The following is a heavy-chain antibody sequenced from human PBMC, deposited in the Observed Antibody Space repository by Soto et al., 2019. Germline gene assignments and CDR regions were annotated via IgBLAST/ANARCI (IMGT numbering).Heavy chain of an antibody. CDR1: GYTFTSYD. CDR3: ARLIGSYRSRINDY. CDR2: MKPNSGNT. Sequence: ASVKVSCKASGYTFTSYDINWVRQATGQGLEWMGWMKPNSGNTGYAQKFQGRVTMTRNTSISTAYMELSSLRSEDTAVYYCARLIGSYRSRINDYWGQGTLVTVSS. V-gene: IGHV1-8*01. D-gene: IGHD3-16*02. J-gene: IGHJ4*02.